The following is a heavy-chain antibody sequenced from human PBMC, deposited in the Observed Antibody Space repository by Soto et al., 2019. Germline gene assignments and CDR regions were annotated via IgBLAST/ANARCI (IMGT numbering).Heavy chain of an antibody. V-gene: IGHV2-5*02. D-gene: IGHD3-3*01. CDR2: IYWDDDK. J-gene: IGHJ4*02. CDR1: GFSLTTSGVG. CDR3: AHRVLRTVFGVVTTTAIYFDF. Sequence: QITLNESGPTQVKPRQTLTLTCTFSGFSLTTSGVGVGWIRQSPGKAPEWLALIYWDDDKRYSPSLKSRLTSPKDTSNNQVVRTMADLDPSDTATYYCAHRVLRTVFGVVTTTAIYFDFWGQGTPVAVSS.